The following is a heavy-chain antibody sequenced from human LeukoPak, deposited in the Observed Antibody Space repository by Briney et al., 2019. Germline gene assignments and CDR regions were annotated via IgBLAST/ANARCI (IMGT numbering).Heavy chain of an antibody. CDR1: GFTFSSYA. CDR2: ISGSGGST. D-gene: IGHD5-18*01. J-gene: IGHJ4*02. CDR3: AKGPRDTAMVTVDY. V-gene: IGHV3-23*01. Sequence: GGSLRLSCAASGFTFSSYAMSWVREAPGEGLGWVSAISGSGGSTYYADSVQGRFTISRDNSKNTLYLQMNSLRAEDTAVYYCAKGPRDTAMVTVDYWGQGTLVTVSS.